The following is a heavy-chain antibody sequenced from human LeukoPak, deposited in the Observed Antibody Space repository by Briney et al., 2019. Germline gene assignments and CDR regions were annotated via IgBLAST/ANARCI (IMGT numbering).Heavy chain of an antibody. CDR3: ARGRSAAYSSGWYS. CDR1: GFTFSSYA. D-gene: IGHD6-19*01. Sequence: GSLRLSCAASGFTFSSYAMHWVRQAPGKGLEYVSAISSNGGSTYYTNSVKGRFTISRDNSKNTLYLQMGSLRAEDMAVYYCARGRSAAYSSGWYSWGQGTLVTVSS. J-gene: IGHJ4*02. V-gene: IGHV3-64*01. CDR2: ISSNGGST.